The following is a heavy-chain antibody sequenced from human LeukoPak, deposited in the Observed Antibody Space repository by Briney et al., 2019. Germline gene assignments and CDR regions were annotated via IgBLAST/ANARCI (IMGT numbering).Heavy chain of an antibody. V-gene: IGHV4-4*07. Sequence: SETLSLTCTVSGGSISSYYWSWIRQPAGKGLEWIGRIYTSGSTNYNPSLKSRVTMSVDTSKDQFSLKLSSVTAADTAVYNCARVYYDSSGYYYVNWGQGTLVTVSS. CDR3: ARVYYDSSGYYYVN. CDR2: IYTSGST. CDR1: GGSISSYY. D-gene: IGHD3-22*01. J-gene: IGHJ4*02.